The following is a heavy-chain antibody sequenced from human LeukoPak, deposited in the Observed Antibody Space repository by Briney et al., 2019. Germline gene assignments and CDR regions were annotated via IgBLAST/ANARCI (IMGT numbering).Heavy chain of an antibody. CDR1: GFTFTSYS. D-gene: IGHD2-2*01. CDR2: ISGSGGST. V-gene: IGHV3-23*01. CDR3: ARENRLGYCSSTSCYGRGYFDY. J-gene: IGHJ4*02. Sequence: GGSLRLSCAASGFTFTSYSMNWVRQAPGKGLEWVSAISGSGGSTYYADSVKGRFTISRDNYKNTLYLQMNSLRAEDTAVYYCARENRLGYCSSTSCYGRGYFDYWGQGTLVTVSS.